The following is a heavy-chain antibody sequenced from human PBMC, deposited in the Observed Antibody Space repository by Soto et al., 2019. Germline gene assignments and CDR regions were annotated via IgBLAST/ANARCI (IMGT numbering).Heavy chain of an antibody. J-gene: IGHJ4*02. V-gene: IGHV1-18*01. CDR2: ISAYNGNT. D-gene: IGHD6-13*01. CDR1: GYTFTSYG. Sequence: ASVKVSCKASGYTFTSYGISWVRQAPGQGLEWMGWISAYNGNTNYAQKLQGRVTMTTDTSTSTAYTELRSLRSDDTAVYYCAGDDAAAGIKPPFDYWGQGTLVTVSS. CDR3: AGDDAAAGIKPPFDY.